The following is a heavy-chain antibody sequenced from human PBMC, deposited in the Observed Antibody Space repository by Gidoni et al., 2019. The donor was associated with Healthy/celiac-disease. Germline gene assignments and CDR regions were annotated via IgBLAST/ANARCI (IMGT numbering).Heavy chain of an antibody. D-gene: IGHD2-15*01. J-gene: IGHJ2*01. V-gene: IGHV1-69*01. CDR3: ARDGRYCSGGSCYLHWYFEL. CDR1: GGTFSSYA. Sequence: QVQLVQSGAEVKKPGSSVKVSCKASGGTFSSYAISWVRQAPGQGLEWMGGIIPIFGTANYAQKFQGRVTITADESTSTAYMELSSLRSEDTAVYYCARDGRYCSGGSCYLHWYFELWGRGTLVTVSS. CDR2: IIPIFGTA.